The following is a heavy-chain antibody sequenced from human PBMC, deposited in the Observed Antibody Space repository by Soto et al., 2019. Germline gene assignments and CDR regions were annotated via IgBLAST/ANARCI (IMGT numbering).Heavy chain of an antibody. D-gene: IGHD2-2*01. CDR2: ISGSGGST. Sequence: GGSLRLSCAASGFTFSSYAMSWVRQAPVKGLEWVSAISGSGGSTYYADSVKGRFTISRDNSKNTLYLQMNSLRAEDTAVYYCAKDRDFYCSSTSCYMVSWFDPWGQGTLVTSPQ. CDR3: AKDRDFYCSSTSCYMVSWFDP. V-gene: IGHV3-23*01. CDR1: GFTFSSYA. J-gene: IGHJ5*02.